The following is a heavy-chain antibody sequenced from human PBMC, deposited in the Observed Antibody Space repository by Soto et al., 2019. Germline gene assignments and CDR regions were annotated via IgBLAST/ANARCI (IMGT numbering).Heavy chain of an antibody. CDR2: ISVYNGNT. V-gene: IGHV1-18*01. CDR3: ATGGGYYFDY. CDR1: SYTFSDYG. J-gene: IGHJ4*02. D-gene: IGHD5-12*01. Sequence: QVQLVQSGAEVKTPGASVKVACKASSYTFSDYGITWVRQAPGQGLEWMGWISVYNGNTNYAQRLQGRVTMTTDTSPSTAYMELRSLRSDDTAVYYCATGGGYYFDYWGQGTLVTVSS.